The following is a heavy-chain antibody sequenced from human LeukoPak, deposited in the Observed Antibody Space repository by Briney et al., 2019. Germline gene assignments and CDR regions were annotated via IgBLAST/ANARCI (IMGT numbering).Heavy chain of an antibody. Sequence: PGRSLRLSCAASGFTFSSYGMHWVRQAPGKGLEWVAVIWYDGSNKYYADSVKGRFIISRDNAKNSLYLQMNSLRGEDTAVYYCARGWGTEYWGQGTLVTVSS. CDR3: ARGWGTEY. CDR2: IWYDGSNK. J-gene: IGHJ4*02. CDR1: GFTFSSYG. V-gene: IGHV3-33*03. D-gene: IGHD3-16*01.